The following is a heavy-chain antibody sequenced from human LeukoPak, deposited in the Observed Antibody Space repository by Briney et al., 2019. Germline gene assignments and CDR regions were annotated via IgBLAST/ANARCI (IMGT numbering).Heavy chain of an antibody. CDR2: INTNTGNP. V-gene: IGHV7-4-1*02. CDR1: GYTFTSYA. CDR3: ARVPYSSSSYPAYGMDV. J-gene: IGHJ6*02. Sequence: ASVKVSCKASGYTFTSYAMNWVRRAPGQGLEWMGWINTNTGNPTYAQGFTGRFVFSLDTSVSTAYLQISSLKAEDTAVYYCARVPYSSSSYPAYGMDVWGQGTTVTVSS. D-gene: IGHD6-13*01.